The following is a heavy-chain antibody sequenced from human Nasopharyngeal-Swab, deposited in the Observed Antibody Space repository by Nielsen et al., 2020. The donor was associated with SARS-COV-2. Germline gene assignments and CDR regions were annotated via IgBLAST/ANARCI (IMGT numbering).Heavy chain of an antibody. CDR1: GFTFRNYA. J-gene: IGHJ4*02. D-gene: IGHD6-13*01. CDR3: AKVFKAATGSYFDF. Sequence: GVLKISCAASGFTFRNYAMSWVRQAPGKGLEWVSGISNGGGTTHNADSVRGRFTISRDNSKNTLYLQMNSLRAEDTATYYCAKVFKAATGSYFDFWGQGTLVTVSS. CDR2: ISNGGGTT. V-gene: IGHV3-23*01.